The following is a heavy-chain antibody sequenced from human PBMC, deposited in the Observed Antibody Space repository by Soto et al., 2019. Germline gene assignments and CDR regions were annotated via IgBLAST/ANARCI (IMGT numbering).Heavy chain of an antibody. V-gene: IGHV4-59*01. D-gene: IGHD3-3*01. CDR3: ARGPYYDFWSGYTYYYYGMDV. CDR1: GGSISSYD. CDR2: IYYSGST. Sequence: PXETLSLPCTDSGGSISSYDWSWIRQPPGKGLDWIGYIYYSGSTNYNPSLKSRVTISVDTSKNQFSLKLSSVTAADTAVYYCARGPYYDFWSGYTYYYYGMDVWGQGTTVTVSS. J-gene: IGHJ6*02.